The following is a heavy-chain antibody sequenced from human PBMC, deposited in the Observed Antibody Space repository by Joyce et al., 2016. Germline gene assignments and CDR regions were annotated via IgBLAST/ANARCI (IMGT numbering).Heavy chain of an antibody. CDR3: ARNSGKYLDD. Sequence: QVQVVESGGGVVQPGMSLRLSCAASGFTFSGFNMHWVRQAPGKGLEWVAVILYDGSSKYYADSVKGRFTISRDNSQNTLFLQMNSLRAEDTAVYYCARNSGKYLDDWGQGTLVTVSS. J-gene: IGHJ4*02. V-gene: IGHV3-33*01. CDR2: ILYDGSSK. D-gene: IGHD1-26*01. CDR1: GFTFSGFN.